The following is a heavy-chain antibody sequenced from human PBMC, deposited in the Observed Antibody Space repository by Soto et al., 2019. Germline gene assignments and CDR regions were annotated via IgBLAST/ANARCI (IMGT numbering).Heavy chain of an antibody. CDR3: ARASRPTMIVVPPNWYFDL. CDR1: GFTFSSYA. D-gene: IGHD3-22*01. CDR2: ISYDGSNK. Sequence: PGGSLRLSCAASGFTFSSYAMHWVRQAPGKGLEWVAVISYDGSNKYYADSVKGRFTISRDNSKNTLYLQMNSLRAEDTAVYYCARASRPTMIVVPPNWYFDLWGRGTLVT. J-gene: IGHJ2*01. V-gene: IGHV3-30-3*01.